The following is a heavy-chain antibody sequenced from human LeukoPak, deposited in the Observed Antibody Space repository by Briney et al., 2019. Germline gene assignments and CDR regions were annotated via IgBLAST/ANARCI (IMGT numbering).Heavy chain of an antibody. J-gene: IGHJ4*02. Sequence: GASVKVSCKASGGTFSSYAISWVRQAPGQGLEWMGGIIPIFGTANYAQKFQGRVTITADKSTSTAYMELSSLRSEDTAVYYCARDENSNYKMGGSFDYWGQGTLVTVSS. CDR3: ARDENSNYKMGGSFDY. CDR2: IIPIFGTA. V-gene: IGHV1-69*06. CDR1: GGTFSSYA. D-gene: IGHD4-11*01.